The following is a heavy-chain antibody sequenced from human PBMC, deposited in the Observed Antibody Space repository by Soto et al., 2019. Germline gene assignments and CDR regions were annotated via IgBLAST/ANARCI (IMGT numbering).Heavy chain of an antibody. CDR1: VFTFSSYA. D-gene: IGHD1-26*01. CDR2: ISGSGGST. J-gene: IGHJ4*02. V-gene: IGHV3-23*01. CDR3: AKGQPGIVGATLFDY. Sequence: PGGSLRLSCAASVFTFSSYAMSWVRQAPGKGLEWVSAISGSGGSTYYADSVKGRFTISRDNSKNTLYLQMNSLRAEDTAVYYYAKGQPGIVGATLFDYWGQGTLVTVSS.